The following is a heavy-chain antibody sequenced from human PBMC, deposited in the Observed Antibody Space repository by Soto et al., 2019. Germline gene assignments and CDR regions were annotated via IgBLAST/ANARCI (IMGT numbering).Heavy chain of an antibody. CDR1: DGSVRSGSYY. CDR2: IYYSGST. Sequence: SETLSLTCTVSDGSVRSGSYYWSWIRQPPGKGLEWIGYIYYSGSTNYNPSLKSRVTILVDTTKNQFSLKLSSVTAADTAVYYCARERRRDNGMDVWGQGTTVTVSS. V-gene: IGHV4-61*01. J-gene: IGHJ6*02. CDR3: ARERRRDNGMDV.